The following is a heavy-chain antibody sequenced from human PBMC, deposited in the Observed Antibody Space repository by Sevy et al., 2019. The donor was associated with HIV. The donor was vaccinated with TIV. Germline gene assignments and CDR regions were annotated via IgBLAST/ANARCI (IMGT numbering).Heavy chain of an antibody. CDR1: GFTFSTYG. Sequence: GSLRLSCAASGFTFSTYGMHWVRQAPGKGLEWVAVMWFDGSNTYYADSVKGRFTISRDIAKNTLHLQMNSLIAEDTAVYYCARDLEFYDYGDYGPAFMPDYWGQGTLVTVSS. D-gene: IGHD4-17*01. CDR3: ARDLEFYDYGDYGPAFMPDY. V-gene: IGHV3-33*01. CDR2: MWFDGSNT. J-gene: IGHJ4*02.